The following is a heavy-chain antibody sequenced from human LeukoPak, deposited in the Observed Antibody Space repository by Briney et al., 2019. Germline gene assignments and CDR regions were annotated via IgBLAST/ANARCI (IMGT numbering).Heavy chain of an antibody. CDR3: AKGVDGYCSSDSCYAYDC. V-gene: IGHV3-23*01. D-gene: IGHD2-2*01. Sequence: PGGSLRLSCAASGFTFNNYAMSWVRQAPGEGLEWVSGLGGSGGSINYADSVKGRFTISRDNSKNTLYLQMNSLRAEDTAVYWCAKGVDGYCSSDSCYAYDCWCQGTLVTVSS. J-gene: IGHJ4*02. CDR2: LGGSGGSI. CDR1: GFTFNNYA.